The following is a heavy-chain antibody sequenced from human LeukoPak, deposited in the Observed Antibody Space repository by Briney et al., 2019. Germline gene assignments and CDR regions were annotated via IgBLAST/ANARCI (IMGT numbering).Heavy chain of an antibody. CDR2: IYTSGST. V-gene: IGHV4-61*02. CDR3: ARGEDSSSWYRTHR. CDR1: GFSISSGSYD. D-gene: IGHD6-13*01. J-gene: IGHJ5*02. Sequence: SETLSLTCTVYGFSISSGSYDWRGLRQPAGKGLEWIERIYTSGSTNYNPSLKSRVTISVDTSKNQFSLKLSSVTAADTAVYYCARGEDSSSWYRTHRWGQGTLVTVSS.